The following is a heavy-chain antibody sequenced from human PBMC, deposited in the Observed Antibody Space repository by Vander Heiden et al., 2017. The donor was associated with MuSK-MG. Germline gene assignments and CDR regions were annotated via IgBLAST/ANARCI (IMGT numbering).Heavy chain of an antibody. CDR2: INHSGST. Sequence: QVQLQQWGAGLLKPSETLSLTCAVYGGSFSGYYWSWIRQPPGKGLEWIGEINHSGSTNYNPSLKSRVTISVDTSKNQFSLKLSSVTAADTAVYYCARGEDGYNSVPSRFGYWGQGTLVTVSS. J-gene: IGHJ4*02. CDR1: GGSFSGYY. V-gene: IGHV4-34*01. D-gene: IGHD5-12*01. CDR3: ARGEDGYNSVPSRFGY.